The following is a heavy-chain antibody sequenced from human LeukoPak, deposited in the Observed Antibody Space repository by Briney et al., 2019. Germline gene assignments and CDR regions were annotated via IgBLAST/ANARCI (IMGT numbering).Heavy chain of an antibody. J-gene: IGHJ4*02. CDR1: GYTFSDFD. CDR2: ISIYNRNT. CDR3: ARESRLLWFGELPIHY. V-gene: IGHV1-18*01. Sequence: ASVKVSCKTSGYTFSDFDISWVRQAPGQGLEWLGWISIYNRNTNSAQKFQGRLTMTTDTSTSTAYMELSGLRSDDTAVYYCARESRLLWFGELPIHYWGQGTLVTVSS. D-gene: IGHD3-10*01.